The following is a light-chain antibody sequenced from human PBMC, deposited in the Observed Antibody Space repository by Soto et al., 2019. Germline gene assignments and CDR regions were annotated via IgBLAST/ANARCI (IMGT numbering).Light chain of an antibody. CDR1: ETVATN. CDR3: QQYFEWPPMT. V-gene: IGKV3-15*01. Sequence: EVVMTQSPATLSASPGERATLSCWASETVATNLAWYQQKPGQAPRLLISGASTRAAGISDRFRGSGSGTEFTLTISSLRSEESGIYYCQQYFEWPPMTFGQGTKVEI. J-gene: IGKJ1*01. CDR2: GAS.